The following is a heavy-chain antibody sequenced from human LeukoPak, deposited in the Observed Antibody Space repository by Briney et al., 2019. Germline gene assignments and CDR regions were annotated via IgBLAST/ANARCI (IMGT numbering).Heavy chain of an antibody. CDR3: LRHAGGIILT. V-gene: IGHV4-39*01. Sequence: PSETLSLTCNVSGDSISGSDYYCGWMRQPPGKGLEWIANIWYSGSAYYNPSLQSRVTITVDTSKNQFSLNVKSVSAGDSAVYYCLRHAGGIILTWGQGTRVAVSS. CDR1: GDSISGSDYY. J-gene: IGHJ5*02. D-gene: IGHD1-1*01. CDR2: IWYSGSA.